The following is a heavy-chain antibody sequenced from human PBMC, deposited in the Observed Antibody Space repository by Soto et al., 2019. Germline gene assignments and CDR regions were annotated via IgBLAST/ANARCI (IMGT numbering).Heavy chain of an antibody. V-gene: IGHV3-30-3*01. Sequence: PGGSLRLSCAASGFTFSSYAMHWVRQAPGKGLEWVAVISYDGGNKYYADSVKGRFTISRDNSKNTLYLQMNSLRAEDTAVYYCARSWQQLTVSRFDPWGQGNLVTVSS. J-gene: IGHJ5*02. D-gene: IGHD6-13*01. CDR1: GFTFSSYA. CDR3: ARSWQQLTVSRFDP. CDR2: ISYDGGNK.